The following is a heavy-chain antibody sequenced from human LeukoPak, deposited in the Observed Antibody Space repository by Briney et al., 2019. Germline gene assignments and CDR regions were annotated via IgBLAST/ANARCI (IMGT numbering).Heavy chain of an antibody. J-gene: IGHJ4*02. CDR1: GYHSTSYS. CDR2: IYPGDSDT. CDR3: ATRSDGYSQFDF. V-gene: IGHV5-51*01. D-gene: IGHD5-24*01. Sequence: GESLKISCQASGYHSTSYSSGWVRQMHGKGLGWMGIIYPGDSDTRYSPSFQGQVTISADKSVSTPYLQWSSLKASDSAIYYCATRSDGYSQFDFWGQGTLVTVSS.